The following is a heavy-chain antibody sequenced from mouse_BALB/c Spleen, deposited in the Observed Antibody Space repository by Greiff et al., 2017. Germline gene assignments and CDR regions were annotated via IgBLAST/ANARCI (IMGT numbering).Heavy chain of an antibody. CDR1: GFTFSSYA. CDR3: ARAGGLRWFAY. D-gene: IGHD2-4*01. V-gene: IGHV5-6-5*01. Sequence: EVKLVESGGGLVKPGGSLKLSCAASGFTFSSYAMSWVRQTPEKRLEWVASISSGGSTYYPDSVKGRFTISRDNARNILYLQMSSLRSEDTAMYYCARAGGLRWFAYWGQGTLVTVSA. J-gene: IGHJ3*01. CDR2: ISSGGST.